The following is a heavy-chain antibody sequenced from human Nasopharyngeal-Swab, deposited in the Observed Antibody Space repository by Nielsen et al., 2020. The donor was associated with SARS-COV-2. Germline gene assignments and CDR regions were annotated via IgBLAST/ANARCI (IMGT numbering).Heavy chain of an antibody. V-gene: IGHV4-4*02. CDR2: IYHSGST. D-gene: IGHD3-22*01. CDR3: ARDGDYYDSSGFFDY. Sequence: SRAVSGGSISSSNWWSWVRQPPGKGLEWIGEIYHSGSTNYNPSLKSRVTISVDKSKNQFSLKLSSVTAADTAVYYCARDGDYYDSSGFFDYWGQGTLVTVSS. J-gene: IGHJ4*02. CDR1: GGSISSSNW.